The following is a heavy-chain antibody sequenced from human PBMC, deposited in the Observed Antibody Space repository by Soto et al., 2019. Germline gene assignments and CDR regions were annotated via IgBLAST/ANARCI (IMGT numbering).Heavy chain of an antibody. J-gene: IGHJ3*01. D-gene: IGHD2-2*01. CDR3: SIGSWSAETFDV. CDR2: IIPMLTVR. CDR1: GGTFSTYR. Sequence: QVHLVQSGGEVKKPGSSEKVSCKAAGGTFSTYRLIWVRQAPGQGLEWMGRIIPMLTVRNSAQKFQGRVTLTADKSTSTAFMELTSLRSDDTAVYYCSIGSWSAETFDVWGQGTMVTVSS. V-gene: IGHV1-69*02.